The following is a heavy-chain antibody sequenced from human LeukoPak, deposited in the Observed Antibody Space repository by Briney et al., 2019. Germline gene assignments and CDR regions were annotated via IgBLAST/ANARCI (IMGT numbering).Heavy chain of an antibody. CDR3: ATSHDSAGND. V-gene: IGHV3-11*04. CDR2: ISSSGSTT. CDR1: GFTFSDYY. Sequence: AGGSLRLSCAASGFTFSDYYMSWIRQAPGKGLEWISFISSSGSTTSYADSVRGRFTISRDTAKNSLYLQMNSLTVEDTAVYYCATSHDSAGNDWGQGTLVTVSS. D-gene: IGHD2-15*01. J-gene: IGHJ4*02.